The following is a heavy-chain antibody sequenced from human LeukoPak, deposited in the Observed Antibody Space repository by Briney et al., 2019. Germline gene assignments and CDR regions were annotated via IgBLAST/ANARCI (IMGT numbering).Heavy chain of an antibody. CDR2: INLKRGDT. V-gene: IGHV1-2*02. Sequence: ASVKVSCKASGYTFTGYYMHWMRRAPGQGLEWMGCINLKRGDTNYAENFRGRVTMTRDTSINTAYMEMNTLRSDDTAVYYCASWAVGSADIAVFDYWGQGTLVTVSS. CDR3: ASWAVGSADIAVFDY. J-gene: IGHJ4*02. D-gene: IGHD3-10*01. CDR1: GYTFTGYY.